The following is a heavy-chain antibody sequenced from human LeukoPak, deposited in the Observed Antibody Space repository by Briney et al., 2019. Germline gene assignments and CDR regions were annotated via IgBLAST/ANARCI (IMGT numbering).Heavy chain of an antibody. J-gene: IGHJ3*02. CDR3: ARDLRSCSGGSCYSDAAFDI. CDR2: IYTSGST. CDR1: GGSISSYY. Sequence: SETLSLTCTVTGGSISSYYWSWIRQPAGKGLEWIGRIYTSGSTNYNPSLKSRVTMSVDTSKNQFSLKLSSVTAADTAVYYCARDLRSCSGGSCYSDAAFDIWGQGTMVTVSS. V-gene: IGHV4-4*07. D-gene: IGHD2-15*01.